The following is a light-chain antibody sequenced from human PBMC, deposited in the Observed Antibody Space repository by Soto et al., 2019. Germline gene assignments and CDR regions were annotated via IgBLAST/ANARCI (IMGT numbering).Light chain of an antibody. J-gene: IGKJ5*01. CDR1: QSFRGL. CDR2: DAY. CDR3: QQSYSTPHT. Sequence: EVVLTQSPVTLSLSPGERATLSCRASQSFRGLLAWYQQKPGQAPRLLIYDAYNRATGIPPRFSGSGSGTDFTLTISSLQSEDFATYYCQQSYSTPHTFGQGTRLEIK. V-gene: IGKV3-11*01.